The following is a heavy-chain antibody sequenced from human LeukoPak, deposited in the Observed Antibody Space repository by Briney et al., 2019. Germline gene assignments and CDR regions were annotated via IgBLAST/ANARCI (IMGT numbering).Heavy chain of an antibody. CDR3: ARDLRALEYQLLYGTPVGAFDI. V-gene: IGHV4-38-2*02. CDR1: GYSISSGYY. CDR2: IYHSGST. J-gene: IGHJ3*02. Sequence: SETLSLTCTVSGYSISSGYYWGWIRQPPGKGLEWIGSIYHSGSTYYNPSLKSRVTISVDTSKNQFSPKLSSVTAADTAVYYCARDLRALEYQLLYGTPVGAFDIWGQGTMVTVSS. D-gene: IGHD2-2*02.